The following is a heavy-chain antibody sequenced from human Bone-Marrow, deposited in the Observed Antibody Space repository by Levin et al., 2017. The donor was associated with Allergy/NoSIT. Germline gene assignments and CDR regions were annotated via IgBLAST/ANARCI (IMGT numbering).Heavy chain of an antibody. D-gene: IGHD6-13*01. Sequence: ASVKVSCKVSGYPLTEFSIHWVRQARGKGLEWVGGFDIEDGEKINTEKFQGRVTMTEDTSTDIAYMELSSLRSEDTAVYFCATDSLGYWGQGTLLTVSS. J-gene: IGHJ4*02. CDR2: FDIEDGEK. V-gene: IGHV1-24*01. CDR1: GYPLTEFS. CDR3: ATDSLGY.